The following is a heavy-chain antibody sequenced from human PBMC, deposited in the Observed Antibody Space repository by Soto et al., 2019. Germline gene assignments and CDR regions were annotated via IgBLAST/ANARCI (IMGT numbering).Heavy chain of an antibody. V-gene: IGHV1-18*01. CDR3: ARGGPRWTGTVYYYGMDV. D-gene: IGHD1-1*01. CDR1: GYTFTSYG. J-gene: IGHJ6*02. CDR2: ISAYNGST. Sequence: GXSVKVSCKASGYTFTSYGISWVRQAPGQGLEWMGWISAYNGSTNYAQKLQGRVTMTTDTSTSTAYMELRSLRSDDTAVYYCARGGPRWTGTVYYYGMDVWGQGTTVTVSS.